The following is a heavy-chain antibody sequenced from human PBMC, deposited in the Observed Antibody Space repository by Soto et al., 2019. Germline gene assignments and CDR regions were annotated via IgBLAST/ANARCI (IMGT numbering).Heavy chain of an antibody. CDR2: TWFDESKK. Sequence: QVQLVESGGDVVQPGRSLRLSCATSGFSFSGFGMHWVRQAPGKGREWVAITWFDESKKYYADSVKGRFTISNDYVKNTLYLQMGSLRVEDTAVYYCATVRGACSSNTCHVDSWGQGTLVTVST. J-gene: IGHJ4*02. V-gene: IGHV3-33*01. CDR1: GFSFSGFG. D-gene: IGHD2-2*01. CDR3: ATVRGACSSNTCHVDS.